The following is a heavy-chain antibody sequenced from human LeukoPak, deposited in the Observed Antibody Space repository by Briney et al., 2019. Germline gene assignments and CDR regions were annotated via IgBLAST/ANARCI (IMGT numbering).Heavy chain of an antibody. J-gene: IGHJ4*02. Sequence: GGSLRLSCVASGFTFSSYWMTWVRQAPGKGLEWLANIKEDGSIQYYLDSVRGRFTISRDNAKTSVYLQLNSLRADDTAVYYCARDVWRGVVVSDYWGQGTLVTVSS. D-gene: IGHD3-3*01. CDR2: IKEDGSIQ. CDR3: ARDVWRGVVVSDY. CDR1: GFTFSSYW. V-gene: IGHV3-7*01.